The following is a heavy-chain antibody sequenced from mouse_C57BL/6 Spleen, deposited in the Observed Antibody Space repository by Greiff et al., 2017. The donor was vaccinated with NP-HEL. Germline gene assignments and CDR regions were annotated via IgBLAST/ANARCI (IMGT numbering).Heavy chain of an antibody. CDR1: GFSLTSYG. Sequence: QVHVKQSGPGLVQPSQSLSITCTVSGFSLTSYGVHWVRQSPGKGLEWLGVIWSGGSTDYNAAFISRLSISKDNSTGQVFFKMNRLQADDTAIYYCDSNWDDWYFEVWGTGTTVTVSS. CDR3: DSNWDDWYFEV. J-gene: IGHJ1*03. CDR2: IWSGGST. D-gene: IGHD4-1*01. V-gene: IGHV2-2*01.